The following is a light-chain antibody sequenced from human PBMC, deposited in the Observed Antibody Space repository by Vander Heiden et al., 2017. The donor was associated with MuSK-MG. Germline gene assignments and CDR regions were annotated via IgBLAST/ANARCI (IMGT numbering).Light chain of an antibody. CDR2: GAS. V-gene: IGKV3-15*01. J-gene: IGKJ4*01. CDR3: QQDNNLPT. CDR1: QSVSSN. Sequence: EIVMTQSPATLSVSPGERATLSCRASQSVSSNLAWYQQKPGQAPRLLIYGASTRATGIPARFSGSGSGTEFTLTISSLQSEDFAVYYWQQDNNLPTFGGGTKVEIK.